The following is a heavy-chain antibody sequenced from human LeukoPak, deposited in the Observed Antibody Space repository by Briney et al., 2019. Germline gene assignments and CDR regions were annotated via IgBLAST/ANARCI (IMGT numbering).Heavy chain of an antibody. CDR3: AKIQWEFIGYFDY. Sequence: GGSLRLSCAASGFTFSSYAMSWVRHAPGKGLEWVSAISGSGGSTYYADSVKGRFTISRDNSKNTLYLQMNSLRAEDTAVYYCAKIQWEFIGYFDYWGQGTLVTVSS. D-gene: IGHD1-26*01. CDR2: ISGSGGST. CDR1: GFTFSSYA. J-gene: IGHJ4*02. V-gene: IGHV3-23*01.